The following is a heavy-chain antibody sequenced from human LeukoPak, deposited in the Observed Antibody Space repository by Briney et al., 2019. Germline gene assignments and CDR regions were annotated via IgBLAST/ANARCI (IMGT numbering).Heavy chain of an antibody. Sequence: PGRSLRLSCAASGFTFRNFGMHWVRQAPAKGLEWVAVIWYDGNNKYYADSVKGRFTISRDNSKNTLYLQMKSLRAEDTAVYYCARDYHGLDYWGQGTLVTVSS. CDR3: ARDYHGLDY. V-gene: IGHV3-33*01. D-gene: IGHD2-2*01. J-gene: IGHJ4*02. CDR2: IWYDGNNK. CDR1: GFTFRNFG.